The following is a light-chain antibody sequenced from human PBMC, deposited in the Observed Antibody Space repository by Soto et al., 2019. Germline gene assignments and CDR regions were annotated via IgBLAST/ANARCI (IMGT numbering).Light chain of an antibody. V-gene: IGLV1-40*01. CDR2: GNS. CDR3: AAWDDSLTGPV. CDR1: SSNIGAGFD. Sequence: QSVLTQPPSVSGAPGQRVTISCTGSSSNIGAGFDVHWYHQIAGTAPKLLIYGNSNRPSGVPDRFSGSKSGTSASLAISGLQSEDEADYYCAAWDDSLTGPVFGTGTKLTVL. J-gene: IGLJ1*01.